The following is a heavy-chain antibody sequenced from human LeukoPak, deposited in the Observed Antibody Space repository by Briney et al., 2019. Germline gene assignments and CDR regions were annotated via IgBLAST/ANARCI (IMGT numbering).Heavy chain of an antibody. CDR2: LNEDGGYT. Sequence: GSLRLSCAASGFTFSIYAMSWVRQAPGKGLAWVSGLNEDGGYTYYADSVKGRFTISRDNSENTLYLQMNSLRAEDTAVYYCAKDRAQQLVLDFWGQGTLVTVSS. J-gene: IGHJ4*02. D-gene: IGHD6-13*01. CDR3: AKDRAQQLVLDF. CDR1: GFTFSIYA. V-gene: IGHV3-23*01.